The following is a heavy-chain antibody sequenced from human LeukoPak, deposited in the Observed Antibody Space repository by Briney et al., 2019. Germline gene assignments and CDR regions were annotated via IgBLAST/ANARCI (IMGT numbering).Heavy chain of an antibody. J-gene: IGHJ3*02. Sequence: QSGGSLRLSCAASGFTFSSYAMSWVRQAPGKGLEWVSAISGSGGSTYYADSVKGRFTISRDNSKNTLYLQMNSLRAEDTAVYYCAKAGARITMVRGVIFDAFDIWGQGTMVTVSS. CDR3: AKAGARITMVRGVIFDAFDI. V-gene: IGHV3-23*01. CDR1: GFTFSSYA. D-gene: IGHD3-10*01. CDR2: ISGSGGST.